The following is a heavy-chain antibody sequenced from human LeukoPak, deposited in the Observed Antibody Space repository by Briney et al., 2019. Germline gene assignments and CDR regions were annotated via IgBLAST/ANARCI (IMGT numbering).Heavy chain of an antibody. Sequence: GGSLRLSCAASGFTFSSYSMNWVRQAPGKGLEWVSYISSSSSTIYYADSVKGRFTISRDNAKKSLYLQMSSLRAEDTAVYYCALSQSIVVVIAGFDNWGQGTRVTVSS. CDR3: ALSQSIVVVIAGFDN. CDR1: GFTFSSYS. V-gene: IGHV3-48*04. CDR2: ISSSSSTI. J-gene: IGHJ4*02. D-gene: IGHD2-15*01.